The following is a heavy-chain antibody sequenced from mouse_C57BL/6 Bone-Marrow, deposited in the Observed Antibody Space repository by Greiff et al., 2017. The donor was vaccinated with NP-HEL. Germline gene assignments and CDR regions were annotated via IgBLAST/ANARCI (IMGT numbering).Heavy chain of an antibody. CDR3: ARWGYGTWYFDV. D-gene: IGHD2-10*02. CDR2: VDPSDSYT. CDR1: GYTFTSYW. Sequence: VQLQQPGAELVKPGASVKLSCKASGYTFTSYWMQWVKQRPGQGLEWIGEVDPSDSYTNYNQKFKGKATLTVDTSSSTAYMQLSSLTSEDSAVYYCARWGYGTWYFDVWGTGTTVTVSS. V-gene: IGHV1-50*01. J-gene: IGHJ1*03.